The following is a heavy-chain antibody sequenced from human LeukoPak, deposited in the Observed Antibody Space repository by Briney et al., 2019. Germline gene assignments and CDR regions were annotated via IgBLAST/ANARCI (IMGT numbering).Heavy chain of an antibody. Sequence: SETLSLTCAVYGGSFSGYYWSWIRQPPGKGLEWIGEINHSGSTNYNPSLKSRVTLSVDTSKNQFSLKLSSVTAADTAVYYCARAFYYDILTGPYRKGWFDPWGQGTLVTVSS. J-gene: IGHJ5*02. D-gene: IGHD3-9*01. CDR2: INHSGST. CDR3: ARAFYYDILTGPYRKGWFDP. V-gene: IGHV4-34*01. CDR1: GGSFSGYY.